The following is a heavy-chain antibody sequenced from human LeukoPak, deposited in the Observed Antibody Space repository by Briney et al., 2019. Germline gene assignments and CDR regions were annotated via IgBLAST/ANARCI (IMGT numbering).Heavy chain of an antibody. J-gene: IGHJ2*01. D-gene: IGHD4-23*01. CDR1: GFTFSSYA. V-gene: IGHV3-23*01. Sequence: GGSLRLSCAASGFTFSSYAMSWVRQAPGKGLEWVSAISGSGGSTYYADSVKGRFTISRDNSKNTLYLQMNSLGAEDTAVYYCAKSMTTVVTVYWYFDLWGRGTLVTVSS. CDR3: AKSMTTVVTVYWYFDL. CDR2: ISGSGGST.